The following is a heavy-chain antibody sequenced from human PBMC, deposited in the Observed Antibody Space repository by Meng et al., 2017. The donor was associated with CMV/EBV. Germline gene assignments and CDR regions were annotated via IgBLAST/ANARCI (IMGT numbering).Heavy chain of an antibody. V-gene: IGHV4-61*02. CDR1: VGYFSSGSYY. CDR3: AREAFKVLFFPFDP. J-gene: IGHJ5*02. Sequence: QLAWQTPGPVLGKPSTPRSLTCTVSVGYFSSGSYYWSWIRQPAGKGLEWIGRIYTSGSTNYNPSLKSRVTISVDTSKNQFSLKLSSVTAADTAVYYCAREAFKVLFFPFDPWGQGTLVTVSS. CDR2: IYTSGST. D-gene: IGHD1-1*01.